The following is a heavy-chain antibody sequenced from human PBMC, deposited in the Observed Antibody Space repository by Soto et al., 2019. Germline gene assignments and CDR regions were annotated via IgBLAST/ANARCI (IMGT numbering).Heavy chain of an antibody. CDR3: ASRRAGSSDFDP. Sequence: PSETLSLTCTASGCSISSYYWSWIRQPPGKGLEWIGYIYYSGSTNYNPSLKSRVTISVDTSKNQFSLKLSSVTAADTAVYYCASRRAGSSDFDPWGQGTLVTVSS. J-gene: IGHJ5*02. D-gene: IGHD6-6*01. V-gene: IGHV4-59*01. CDR1: GCSISSYY. CDR2: IYYSGST.